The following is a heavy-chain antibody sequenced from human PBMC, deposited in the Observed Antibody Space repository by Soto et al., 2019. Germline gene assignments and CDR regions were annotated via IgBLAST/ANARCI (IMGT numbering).Heavy chain of an antibody. V-gene: IGHV3-48*02. Sequence: PGGSLRLSCAASGFTFSSYSMSWVRQAPGKGLEWVSYISSSSSTIYYADSVKGRFTISRDNAKNSLYLQMNSLRDEDTAVYYCARGSRVAGTQGSYWYFDLWGRGTLVTVSS. D-gene: IGHD6-19*01. CDR3: ARGSRVAGTQGSYWYFDL. J-gene: IGHJ2*01. CDR2: ISSSSSTI. CDR1: GFTFSSYS.